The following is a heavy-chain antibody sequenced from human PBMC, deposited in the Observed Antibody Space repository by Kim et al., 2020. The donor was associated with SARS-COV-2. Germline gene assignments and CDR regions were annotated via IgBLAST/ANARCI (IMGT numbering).Heavy chain of an antibody. D-gene: IGHD6-13*01. CDR3: VRGGTWYYFY. V-gene: IGHV3-7*03. Sequence: GGSLRLSCAASGFSFVSYWMSWVRQAPGKGLEWVANIKQDGSEKYFVDSVKGRFTISRDNAKNSLYLQMNSLRAEDTAVYYCVRGGTWYYFYWGQGTLVTVSS. CDR1: GFSFVSYW. CDR2: IKQDGSEK. J-gene: IGHJ4*02.